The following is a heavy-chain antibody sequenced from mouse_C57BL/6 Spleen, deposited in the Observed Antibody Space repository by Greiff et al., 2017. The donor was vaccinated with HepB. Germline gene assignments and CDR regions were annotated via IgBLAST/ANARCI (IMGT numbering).Heavy chain of an antibody. CDR3: ARSTMVTTRYFDV. CDR1: GYTFTSYW. Sequence: QVQLKESGAELAKPGASVKLSCKASGYTFTSYWMHWVKQRPGQGLEWIGYINPSSGYTKYNQKFKDKATLTADKSSSTAYMQLSSLTYEDSAVYYCARSTMVTTRYFDVWGTGTTVTVSS. J-gene: IGHJ1*03. CDR2: INPSSGYT. D-gene: IGHD2-2*01. V-gene: IGHV1-7*01.